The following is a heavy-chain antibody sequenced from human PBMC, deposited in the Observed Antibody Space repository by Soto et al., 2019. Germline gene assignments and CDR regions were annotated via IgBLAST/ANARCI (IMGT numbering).Heavy chain of an antibody. V-gene: IGHV4-39*02. J-gene: IGHJ4*02. CDR2: VHSSGGT. Sequence: SETLSLTCTVSGGSIKNGDYFWGWIRQPPGKGLEWIGSVHSSGGTYYNSSLNGRVTISIDTSNNHFSLNLISVTAADTAVYFCSSILVGAPRHSGFDSRAQGTLVTVSS. D-gene: IGHD2-2*01. CDR1: GGSIKNGDYF. CDR3: SSILVGAPRHSGFDS.